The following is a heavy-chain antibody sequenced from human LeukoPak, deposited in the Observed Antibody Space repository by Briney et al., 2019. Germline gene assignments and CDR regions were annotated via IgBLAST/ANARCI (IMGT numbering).Heavy chain of an antibody. CDR1: GYTFTSYG. D-gene: IGHD6-19*01. Sequence: ASVKVSCKASGYTFTSYGISWVRQAPGQGLEWMGWISAYNGNTNYAQKLQGRVTMTTDTSTSTAYMELRSLRSDDTAVYYCARVSSGWRARLYYFDYWGQGTLVTVSS. CDR3: ARVSSGWRARLYYFDY. J-gene: IGHJ4*02. CDR2: ISAYNGNT. V-gene: IGHV1-18*01.